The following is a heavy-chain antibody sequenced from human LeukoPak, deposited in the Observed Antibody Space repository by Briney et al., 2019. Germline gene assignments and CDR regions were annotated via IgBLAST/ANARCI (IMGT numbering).Heavy chain of an antibody. J-gene: IGHJ4*02. D-gene: IGHD3/OR15-3a*01. V-gene: IGHV3-74*01. Sequence: GGCLRLSCAASGFTFSSYWMHWVRQAPGKGLLWVSHINSDGTNINYADSVKGRFTVSRDNAKNTLFLQMNTLRAEDTAVYYCARGGPIDYWGQGTLVTVSS. CDR2: INSDGTNI. CDR1: GFTFSSYW. CDR3: ARGGPIDY.